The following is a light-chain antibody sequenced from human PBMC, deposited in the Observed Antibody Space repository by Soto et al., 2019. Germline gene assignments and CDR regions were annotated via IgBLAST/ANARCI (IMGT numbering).Light chain of an antibody. Sequence: SSALTQPPSVSVAPGQAARITCLGSNFGSKSVHWYQRKPQPAPVLASYENSYRHTRLPARFTCSYSGNTATLTISRVEAGDEGEYYCQVWDTSSDHSYVFGTGTKVTVL. CDR3: QVWDTSSDHSYV. CDR1: NFGSKS. J-gene: IGLJ1*01. V-gene: IGLV3-21*02. CDR2: ENS.